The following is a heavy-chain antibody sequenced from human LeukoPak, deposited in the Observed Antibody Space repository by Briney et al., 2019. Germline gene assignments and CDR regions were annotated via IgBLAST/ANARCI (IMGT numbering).Heavy chain of an antibody. CDR1: GYTFTSYG. CDR2: ISAYNGNT. Sequence: ASVKVSCKASGYTFTSYGISWVRQAPGQGLEWMGWISAYNGNTNYAQKLQGRVTMTTDTSTSTAYMELRSLRSDDTAVYYCARSFRDSSGYYSNFDYWGQGTLVTVSS. D-gene: IGHD3-22*01. V-gene: IGHV1-18*01. CDR3: ARSFRDSSGYYSNFDY. J-gene: IGHJ4*02.